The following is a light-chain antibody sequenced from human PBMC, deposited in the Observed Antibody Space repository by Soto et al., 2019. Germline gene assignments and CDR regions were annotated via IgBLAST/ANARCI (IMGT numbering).Light chain of an antibody. J-gene: IGKJ1*01. CDR1: QSVSSSY. CDR2: GAS. V-gene: IGKV3-20*01. Sequence: VLTQSPGTLSFPLGQRATIFCTASQSVSSSYLAWYQQKPGQAPRLLIYGASSRATGIPDRFSGSGSGTDFTLTISRLEPEDFATYYCQQYNSDFRSFGQGTKVDI. CDR3: QQYNSDFRS.